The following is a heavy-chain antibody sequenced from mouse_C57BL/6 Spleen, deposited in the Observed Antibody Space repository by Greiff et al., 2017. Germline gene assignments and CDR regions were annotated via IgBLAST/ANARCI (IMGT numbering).Heavy chain of an antibody. CDR2: IDPSDSYT. Sequence: VQLQQPGAELVMPGASVKLSCKASGYTFTSYWMHWVKQRPGQGLEWIGEIDPSDSYTNYNQKFKGKSTLTVDNSANTAYLQLSSLTAEDTAIYYCARSDYDVAYWGQGTLVTVAA. CDR3: ARSDYDVAY. D-gene: IGHD2-4*01. V-gene: IGHV1-69*01. J-gene: IGHJ3*01. CDR1: GYTFTSYW.